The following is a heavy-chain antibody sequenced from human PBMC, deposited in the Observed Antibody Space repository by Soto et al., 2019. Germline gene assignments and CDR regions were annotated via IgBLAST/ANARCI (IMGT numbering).Heavy chain of an antibody. D-gene: IGHD2-21*01. Sequence: PGEFLKISCKGSGYSFTSYWIGWVRQMPGKGLEWMGIIYPGDSDTRYSPSFQGQVTISADKSISTAYLQWSSLKASDTAMYYCARQGDSGSYYYYYYMDVWGKGTTVTVSS. J-gene: IGHJ6*03. V-gene: IGHV5-51*01. CDR2: IYPGDSDT. CDR1: GYSFTSYW. CDR3: ARQGDSGSYYYYYYMDV.